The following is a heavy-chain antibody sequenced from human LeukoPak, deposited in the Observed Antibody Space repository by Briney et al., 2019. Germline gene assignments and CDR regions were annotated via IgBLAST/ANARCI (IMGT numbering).Heavy chain of an antibody. D-gene: IGHD1-14*01. CDR2: INQGEST. J-gene: IGHJ4*01. CDR1: GVSFSGYY. CDR3: AGDSPGFFY. V-gene: IGHV4-34*01. Sequence: SETLSLTCAIYGVSFSGYYWSWIRQPPGKGLEWIGEINQGESTNYNPSLKSRLTISIDPSKNQFSLKLSSVTAADTAVYYCAGDSPGFFYWGQGTLVTVSS.